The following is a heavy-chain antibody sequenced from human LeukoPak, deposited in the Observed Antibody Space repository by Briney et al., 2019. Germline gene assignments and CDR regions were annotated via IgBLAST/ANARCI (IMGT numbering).Heavy chain of an antibody. D-gene: IGHD3-22*01. CDR2: IGTAGDT. Sequence: GGSLRLSCAASGFTFSSYDMHWVRQATGKGLEWVSAIGTAGDTYYPGSVKGRFTISRENAKNSLYLQMNSLRAGDAAVYYCARARASYDSRDDAFDIWGQGTMVTVSS. J-gene: IGHJ3*02. V-gene: IGHV3-13*01. CDR3: ARARASYDSRDDAFDI. CDR1: GFTFSSYD.